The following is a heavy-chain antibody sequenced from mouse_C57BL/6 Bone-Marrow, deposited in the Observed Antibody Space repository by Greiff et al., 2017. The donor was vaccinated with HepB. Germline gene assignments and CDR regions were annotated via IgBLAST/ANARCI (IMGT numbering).Heavy chain of an antibody. CDR2: ISSGGDYI. CDR3: TRAPIYYCYPAWFAY. V-gene: IGHV5-9-1*02. Sequence: EVKLVESGEGLVKPGGSLKLSCAASGFTFSSYAMSWVRQTPEKRLEWVAYISSGGDYIYYADTVKGRFTISRDNARNTLYLQMSSLKSEDTAMYYCTRAPIYYCYPAWFAYWGQGTLVTVSA. CDR1: GFTFSSYA. D-gene: IGHD2-2*01. J-gene: IGHJ3*01.